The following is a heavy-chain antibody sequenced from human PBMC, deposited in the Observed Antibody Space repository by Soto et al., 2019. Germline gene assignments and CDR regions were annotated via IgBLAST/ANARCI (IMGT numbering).Heavy chain of an antibody. CDR2: ISYDGGNT. CDR3: AREVRANLNDFGDYEWFDP. Sequence: GGSLRLSCAASGFTFSRYGMHWVRQGPAKGLEWVSFISYDGGNTDYVGSVKGRFTISRDNSKNTLYLQMRSLRAEDTAVYFCAREVRANLNDFGDYEWFDPWGQGTLVTVSS. J-gene: IGHJ5*02. CDR1: GFTFSRYG. D-gene: IGHD4-17*01. V-gene: IGHV3-30*03.